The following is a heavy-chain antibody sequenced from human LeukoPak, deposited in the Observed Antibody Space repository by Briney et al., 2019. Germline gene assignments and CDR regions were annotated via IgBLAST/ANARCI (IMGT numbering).Heavy chain of an antibody. J-gene: IGHJ6*03. CDR1: GGSISSYY. CDR3: ARNGVTSGARNYYYYMDV. CDR2: IYTSGST. Sequence: SETLSLTCTVSGGSISSYYWSWIRQPPGKGLEWIGYIYTSGSTNYNPSLKSRVTISVDTSKNQFSLKLSSVTAADTAVYYCARNGVTSGARNYYYYMDVWGKGTTVTVSS. V-gene: IGHV4-4*09. D-gene: IGHD2-21*02.